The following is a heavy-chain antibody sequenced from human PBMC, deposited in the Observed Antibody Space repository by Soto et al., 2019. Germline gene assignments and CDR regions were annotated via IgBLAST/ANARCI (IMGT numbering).Heavy chain of an antibody. D-gene: IGHD3-3*01. CDR2: ISSSSSYI. J-gene: IGHJ6*02. Sequence: PGGSLRLSCAASGFTFSSYSMNWVRQAPGKGLEWVSSISSSSSYIYYADSVKGRFTISRDNAKNSLYLQMNSLRAEDTAVYYCARDPGDFWSGRRPEYYYYGMDVWGQGTTVTVYS. CDR3: ARDPGDFWSGRRPEYYYYGMDV. V-gene: IGHV3-21*01. CDR1: GFTFSSYS.